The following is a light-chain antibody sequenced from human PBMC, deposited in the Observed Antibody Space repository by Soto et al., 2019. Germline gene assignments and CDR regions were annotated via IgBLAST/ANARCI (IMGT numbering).Light chain of an antibody. CDR2: RDR. CDR1: NIGSKN. V-gene: IGLV3-9*01. Sequence: SYELTQPLSVSVALGQTARITCGGNNIGSKNVHWYQQKPGQAPVLVIFRDRNRPSGIPERFSGSNSGNTATLTISRAQAGDEADYYCQVWDNTFYYVFGTGTKVTVL. J-gene: IGLJ1*01. CDR3: QVWDNTFYYV.